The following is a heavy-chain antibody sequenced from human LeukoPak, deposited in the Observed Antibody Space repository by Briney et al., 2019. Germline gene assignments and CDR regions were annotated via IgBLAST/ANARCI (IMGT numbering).Heavy chain of an antibody. V-gene: IGHV3-20*04. CDR2: INWNGGGT. J-gene: IGHJ6*02. CDR3: AKHLTATNTYIFFGLDV. D-gene: IGHD1-26*01. Sequence: PGGSLRLSCAATGFSLKDYGMHWVRQPPGKGLEWVSAINWNGGGTDYADSVKGRFTISRDNAKNSLYLQLSSLRPEDTALYYCAKHLTATNTYIFFGLDVWGQGTSVTVSS. CDR1: GFSLKDYG.